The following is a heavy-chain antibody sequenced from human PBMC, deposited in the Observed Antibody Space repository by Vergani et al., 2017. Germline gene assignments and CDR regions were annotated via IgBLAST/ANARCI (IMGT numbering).Heavy chain of an antibody. CDR3: ARDYYDSITNPFDI. J-gene: IGHJ3*02. CDR2: ISSSSSTI. Sequence: EVQLVESGGGLVQPGGSLRLSCAASGFTFSSYSMNWVRQAPGKGLEWVSYISSSSSTIYYADSVKGRFTISRDNDKNSLYLQMNSLRAEDTAVYYCARDYYDSITNPFDIWGQGTMVTVSS. V-gene: IGHV3-48*01. CDR1: GFTFSSYS. D-gene: IGHD3-22*01.